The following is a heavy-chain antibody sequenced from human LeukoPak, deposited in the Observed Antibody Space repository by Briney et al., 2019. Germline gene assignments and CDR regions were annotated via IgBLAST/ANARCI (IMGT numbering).Heavy chain of an antibody. CDR3: AREKVGSTTFDY. V-gene: IGHV4-39*02. CDR2: IYYSGST. D-gene: IGHD1-26*01. Sequence: PSETLSLTCTVSGGSISSSRYYWGWIRQPPGKGLEWIGSIYYSGSTYYIPSLKSRVTISVDTSKNQFSLKLSSVTAADTAVYYCAREKVGSTTFDYWGQGALVTVSS. J-gene: IGHJ4*02. CDR1: GGSISSSRYY.